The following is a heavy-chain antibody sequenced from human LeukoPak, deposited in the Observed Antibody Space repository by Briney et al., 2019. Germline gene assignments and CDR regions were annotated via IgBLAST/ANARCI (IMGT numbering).Heavy chain of an antibody. D-gene: IGHD3-3*01. V-gene: IGHV1-18*01. CDR3: ARPQAMDYDFWSGPSSFDP. Sequence: ASVKVSCKASGYTFTSYGISWVRQAPGQGLEWMGRISAYNGNTNYAQKLQGRVTMTTDTSTSTAYMELRSLESDDTAFYYCARPQAMDYDFWSGPSSFDPWGQGTLVTVSS. CDR2: ISAYNGNT. J-gene: IGHJ5*02. CDR1: GYTFTSYG.